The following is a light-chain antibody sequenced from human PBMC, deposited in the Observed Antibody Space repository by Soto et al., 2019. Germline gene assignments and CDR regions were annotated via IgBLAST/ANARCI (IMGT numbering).Light chain of an antibody. Sequence: IVLPQSPATLSLSPGERATLSCRASQSVSRYLAWYQQKPGQAPRLLIYDASNRATGIPARFSGSGSGTDFTLTISSLEPEDFAVYYCQHRTTPFTFGGGTKVQIK. CDR2: DAS. J-gene: IGKJ4*01. V-gene: IGKV3-11*01. CDR3: QHRTTPFT. CDR1: QSVSRY.